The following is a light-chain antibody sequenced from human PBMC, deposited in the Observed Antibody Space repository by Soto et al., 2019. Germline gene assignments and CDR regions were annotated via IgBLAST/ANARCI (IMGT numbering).Light chain of an antibody. CDR1: NSNVGSNT. J-gene: IGLJ3*02. Sequence: QSVRTQPPSASGTPGQRVTISCSGHNSNVGSNTVNWFQQLPGAAPKLFLFNNNQRPSGVPAQFSGSKSGTSASLAISGLQSEDEAEYYCAAWDDSLNGWGFGGVTQLTVL. V-gene: IGLV1-44*01. CDR2: NNN. CDR3: AAWDDSLNGWG.